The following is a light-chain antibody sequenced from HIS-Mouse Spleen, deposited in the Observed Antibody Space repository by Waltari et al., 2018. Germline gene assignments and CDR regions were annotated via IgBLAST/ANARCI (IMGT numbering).Light chain of an antibody. J-gene: IGLJ3*02. CDR1: ALPKKY. V-gene: IGLV3-10*01. CDR2: EDT. Sequence: SYELTQPPSVSVSPGQTARITCSGDALPKKYAYWYQQKSGQAPVLVIYEDTKRPSGIPEGFSDSRSGTMATLTISGAQVEDEADYYCYSTDSSGNHRVFGGGTKLTVL. CDR3: YSTDSSGNHRV.